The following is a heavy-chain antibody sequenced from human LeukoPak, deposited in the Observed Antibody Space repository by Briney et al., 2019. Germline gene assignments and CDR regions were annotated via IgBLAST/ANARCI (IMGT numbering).Heavy chain of an antibody. CDR3: ASRLTGDDLADAFDI. D-gene: IGHD7-27*01. J-gene: IGHJ3*02. Sequence: ASVKVSCKASGYTFTSYDINWVRQATGQGLEWMGWMNPNSGNTGYAQKFQGRVTVTRNTSISTAYMELSSLRSEDTAVYYCASRLTGDDLADAFDIWGQGTMVTVSS. V-gene: IGHV1-8*01. CDR2: MNPNSGNT. CDR1: GYTFTSYD.